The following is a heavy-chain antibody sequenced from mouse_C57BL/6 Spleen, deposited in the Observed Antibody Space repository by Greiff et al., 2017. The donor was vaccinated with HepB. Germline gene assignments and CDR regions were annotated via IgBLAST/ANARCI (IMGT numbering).Heavy chain of an antibody. Sequence: QVQLQQSGAELARPGASVKLSCKASGYTFTSYGISWVKQRTGQGLEGIGEIYPRSGNTYYNEKFKGKATLTADKSSSTAYMELRSLTSEDSAVYFCANYYGSSSTWFAYWGQGTLVTVSA. CDR1: GYTFTSYG. CDR3: ANYYGSSSTWFAY. D-gene: IGHD1-1*01. CDR2: IYPRSGNT. V-gene: IGHV1-81*01. J-gene: IGHJ3*01.